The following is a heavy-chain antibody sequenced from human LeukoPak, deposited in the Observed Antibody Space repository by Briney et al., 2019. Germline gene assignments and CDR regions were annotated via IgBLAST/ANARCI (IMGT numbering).Heavy chain of an antibody. D-gene: IGHD3-22*01. J-gene: IGHJ4*02. Sequence: ASVRVSCKASGYTFTGYYMHWVRQAPGQGLEWMGWINPNSGGTNYAQKFQGRVTMTRDTSISTAYMELSRLRSDDTAVYYCARGYGLYYYDSSGYYFDYWGQGTLVNVSS. CDR3: ARGYGLYYYDSSGYYFDY. CDR2: INPNSGGT. CDR1: GYTFTGYY. V-gene: IGHV1-2*02.